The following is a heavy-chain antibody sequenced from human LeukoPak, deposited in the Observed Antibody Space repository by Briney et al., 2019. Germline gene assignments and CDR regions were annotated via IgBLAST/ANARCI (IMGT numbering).Heavy chain of an antibody. CDR3: ARDGNDVMDC. D-gene: IGHD1-1*01. CDR2: ISSYNDNA. J-gene: IGHJ4*02. Sequence: GASVKVSCKASGYIFTKYGISWVRQAPGQGLKWVGWISSYNDNAHYAQKFQGRATMTTDTSTNTVYMELRSLRSDDTAMYYCARDGNDVMDCWGQGTLVTVSS. V-gene: IGHV1-18*01. CDR1: GYIFTKYG.